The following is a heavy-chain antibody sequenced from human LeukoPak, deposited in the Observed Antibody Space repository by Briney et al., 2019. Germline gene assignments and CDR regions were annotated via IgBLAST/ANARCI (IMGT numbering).Heavy chain of an antibody. D-gene: IGHD2-15*01. Sequence: GGSLRLSCVASGFXFSSYAMSWVRQAPGKGLEWFSAISGSGGSTYYADSVKGRFTISRDNSKNTLYLQVNSLRAEDTAVYYCAKDLEVVAAIFDYWGQGTLVTVSS. CDR2: ISGSGGST. J-gene: IGHJ4*02. CDR3: AKDLEVVAAIFDY. CDR1: GFXFSSYA. V-gene: IGHV3-23*01.